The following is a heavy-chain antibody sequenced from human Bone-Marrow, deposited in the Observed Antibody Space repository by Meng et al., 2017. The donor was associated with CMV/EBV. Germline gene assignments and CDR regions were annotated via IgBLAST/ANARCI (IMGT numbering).Heavy chain of an antibody. D-gene: IGHD2-2*01. Sequence: ASVKVSCKASGYTFIGYYIHWVRQAPGQGLEWMGWIDPKSGDTNSAQKFQGRVTMTRDTSITTVYMELSSLRSDDTAVYYCATPGYQLLFPYYFDYWGQGTLVTVSS. CDR2: IDPKSGDT. CDR3: ATPGYQLLFPYYFDY. J-gene: IGHJ4*02. V-gene: IGHV1-2*02. CDR1: GYTFIGYY.